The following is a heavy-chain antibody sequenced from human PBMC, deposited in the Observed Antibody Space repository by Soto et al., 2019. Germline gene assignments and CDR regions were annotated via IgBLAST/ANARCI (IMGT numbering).Heavy chain of an antibody. CDR3: ARQAVGTRNYYYGMDV. Sequence: GQSVTVSCNGSAYSFTSYWIGLVRQIPGKGLEWMRIIYPGDSDTRYSPSFQGQVTISADKSISTAYLQWSSLKASDTAMYYCARQAVGTRNYYYGMDVWGQGTTVTVSS. CDR2: IYPGDSDT. J-gene: IGHJ6*01. CDR1: AYSFTSYW. D-gene: IGHD2-2*01. V-gene: IGHV5-51*01.